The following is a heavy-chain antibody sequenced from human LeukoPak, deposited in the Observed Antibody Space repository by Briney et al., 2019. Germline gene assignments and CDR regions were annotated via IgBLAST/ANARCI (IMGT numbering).Heavy chain of an antibody. CDR1: GFTFSSYA. CDR3: AKRPPADSSAWYGGVGAFDI. CDR2: ISGSGGST. Sequence: PGGSLRLSCAASGFTFSSYAMSWVRQAPGKGLEWVSTISGSGGSTYYADSVKGRFTISRDNSKNTLYLQMNSLRAEDTAVYYCAKRPPADSSAWYGGVGAFDIWGQGTMVTVSS. V-gene: IGHV3-23*01. D-gene: IGHD6-19*01. J-gene: IGHJ3*02.